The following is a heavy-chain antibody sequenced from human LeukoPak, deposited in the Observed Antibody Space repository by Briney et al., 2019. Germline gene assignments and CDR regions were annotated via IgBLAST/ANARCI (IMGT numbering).Heavy chain of an antibody. V-gene: IGHV3-73*01. J-gene: IGHJ4*02. CDR3: TRPMYYDSSGYYCFDY. Sequence: PGGSLRLSCAASGFTFSGSAMHWVRQASGKGLEWVGRIRSKANSYATAYAASVKGRFTISRDDSKNTAYLQMNSPKTEDTAVYYCTRPMYYDSSGYYCFDYWGQGTLVTVSS. CDR1: GFTFSGSA. CDR2: IRSKANSYAT. D-gene: IGHD3-22*01.